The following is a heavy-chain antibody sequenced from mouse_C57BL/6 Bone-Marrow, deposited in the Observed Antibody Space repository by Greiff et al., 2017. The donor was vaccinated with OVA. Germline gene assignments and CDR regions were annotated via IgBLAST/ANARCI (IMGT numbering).Heavy chain of an antibody. Sequence: QVQLQQPGAELVMPGASVKLSCKASGYTFTSYWMHWVKQRPGQGLEWIGEIDPSDSYTNYNQKFKGKSTMTVDKSSSTAYMQLSSLTSEDSAVYYCAREGGDSFAYWGQGTRVTVSA. J-gene: IGHJ3*01. CDR3: AREGGDSFAY. CDR2: IDPSDSYT. V-gene: IGHV1-69*01. CDR1: GYTFTSYW.